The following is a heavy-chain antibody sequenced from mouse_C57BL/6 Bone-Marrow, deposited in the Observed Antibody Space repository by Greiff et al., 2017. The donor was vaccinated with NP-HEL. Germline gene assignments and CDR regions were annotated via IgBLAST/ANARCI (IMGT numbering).Heavy chain of an antibody. Sequence: EVQLVESEGGLVQPGSSMKLSCTASGFTFSDYYMAWVRQVPEKGLEWVANINYDGSSTYYLDSLKSRFIISRDNAKNILYLQMSSLKSEDTATYYCARDLTYWGQGTLVTVSA. CDR2: INYDGSST. J-gene: IGHJ3*01. V-gene: IGHV5-16*01. CDR3: ARDLTY. CDR1: GFTFSDYY.